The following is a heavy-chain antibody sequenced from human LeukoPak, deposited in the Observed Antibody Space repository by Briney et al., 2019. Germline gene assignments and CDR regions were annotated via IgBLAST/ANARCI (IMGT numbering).Heavy chain of an antibody. D-gene: IGHD2-2*01. CDR2: INPNSGGT. J-gene: IGHJ4*02. Sequence: GASVKVSCKASGYTFTGYYMHWVRQAPGQGLEWMGWINPNSGGTNYAQKFRGRVTMTRDTSISTAYMELSRLRSDDTAVYYCARVESDEASLFYWGQGTLVTVSS. CDR3: ARVESDEASLFY. V-gene: IGHV1-2*02. CDR1: GYTFTGYY.